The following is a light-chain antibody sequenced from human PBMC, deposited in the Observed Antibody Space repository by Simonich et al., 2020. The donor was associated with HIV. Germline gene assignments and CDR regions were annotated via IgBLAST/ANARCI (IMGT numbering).Light chain of an antibody. CDR1: QSVSSSY. Sequence: EIVMTQSPATLSVSPGERATLSCRASQSVSSSYLAWYQQRPGLAPRLLIYDASSRATGIPDRISGSGSGTDFTLTISRLEPEDFAVYYCQQYGSSPLTFGGGTKVEIK. CDR2: DAS. CDR3: QQYGSSPLT. V-gene: IGKV3D-20*01. J-gene: IGKJ4*01.